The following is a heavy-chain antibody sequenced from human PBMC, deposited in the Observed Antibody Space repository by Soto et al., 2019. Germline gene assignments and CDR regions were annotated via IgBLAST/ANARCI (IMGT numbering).Heavy chain of an antibody. V-gene: IGHV3-30*03. CDR2: ISFDGTSK. D-gene: IGHD6-6*01. Sequence: QVQLVESGGGVVQPERSLRLSCAASGFTFSSYGMHWVRQAPGKGLEWVAVISFDGTSKYLADSVKGRFTISRDNSKNTQYLQMNSLRPEDTAVYYCARRIECSSSYGADYFDFWGQGTLVTVSS. CDR1: GFTFSSYG. CDR3: ARRIECSSSYGADYFDF. J-gene: IGHJ4*02.